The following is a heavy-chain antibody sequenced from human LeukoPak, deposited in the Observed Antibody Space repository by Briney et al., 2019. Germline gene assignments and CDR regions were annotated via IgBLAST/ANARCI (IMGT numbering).Heavy chain of an antibody. D-gene: IGHD3-22*01. Sequence: SETLSLTCTVSGYSISRSSHYWGWVRQPPGKGLEWIGSIFYSGTTYYNPSLKSRVTISVDTSRTQFSLKLTSVTAADTAVYYCARGLENYYDSSGYVFDYWGQGTLVTVSS. CDR3: ARGLENYYDSSGYVFDY. V-gene: IGHV4-39*07. CDR2: IFYSGTT. CDR1: GYSISRSSHY. J-gene: IGHJ4*02.